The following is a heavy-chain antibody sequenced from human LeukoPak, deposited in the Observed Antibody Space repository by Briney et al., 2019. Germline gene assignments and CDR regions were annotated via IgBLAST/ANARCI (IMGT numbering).Heavy chain of an antibody. CDR1: GFTFSSYS. CDR2: ISSSSSYI. CDR3: ARDGGQQWLVRWFDP. D-gene: IGHD6-19*01. Sequence: PGGSLRLSCAASGFTFSSYSMNWVRQTPGKGLEWVSSISSSSSYIYYADSVKGRFTISRDNAKNSLYLQMNSLRAEDTAVYYCARDGGQQWLVRWFDPWGQGTLVTVSS. V-gene: IGHV3-21*01. J-gene: IGHJ5*02.